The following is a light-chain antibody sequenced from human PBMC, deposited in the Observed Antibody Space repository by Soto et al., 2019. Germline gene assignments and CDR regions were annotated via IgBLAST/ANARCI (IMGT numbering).Light chain of an antibody. V-gene: IGKV1-39*01. Sequence: DIQMTQSPSSLSASVGDRVTITCRASQNVIKYLHWYQQKPGKVPRLLIYAASKLQSGAPSRFSGSGSGAEFTFTISSLQSEDGARYFCQQSYTSPWTFCPGTNVEI. CDR2: AAS. CDR1: QNVIKY. J-gene: IGKJ1*01. CDR3: QQSYTSPWT.